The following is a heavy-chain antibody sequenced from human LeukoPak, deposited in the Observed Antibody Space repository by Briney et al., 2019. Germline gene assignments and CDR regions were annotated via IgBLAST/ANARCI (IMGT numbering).Heavy chain of an antibody. V-gene: IGHV4-39*07. CDR3: AKDMGHYYGIFDI. CDR2: IYYSGGT. J-gene: IGHJ3*02. CDR1: GGSISSSSYY. Sequence: SETLSLTCTVSGGSISSSSYYWGWIRQPPGKGLEWIGSIYYSGGTYYNPSLKSRVTISVDTSKNQFSLKLSSVTAADTALYYCAKDMGHYYGIFDIWGQGTMVTVSS. D-gene: IGHD3-9*01.